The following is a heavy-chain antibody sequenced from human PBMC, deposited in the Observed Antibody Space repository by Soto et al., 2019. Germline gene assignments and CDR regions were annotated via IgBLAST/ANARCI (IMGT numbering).Heavy chain of an antibody. Sequence: SETLSLTCTVSGGSISSGDYYWSWIRQPPGKGLEWIGYIYYSGSTYYNPSLKSRVTISVDTSKNQFSLKLSSVTAADTAVYYCAGGHLWSGPFRYYYGMDVWGQGTTVTVSS. D-gene: IGHD3-3*01. V-gene: IGHV4-30-4*01. CDR2: IYYSGST. CDR1: GGSISSGDYY. CDR3: AGGHLWSGPFRYYYGMDV. J-gene: IGHJ6*02.